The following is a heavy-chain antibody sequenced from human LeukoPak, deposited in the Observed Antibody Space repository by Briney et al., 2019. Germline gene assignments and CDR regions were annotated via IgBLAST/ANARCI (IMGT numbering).Heavy chain of an antibody. D-gene: IGHD3-3*01. CDR1: GFTFSSYG. Sequence: PGGSLRLSCAAPGFTFSSYGMTWVRQAPGKGLEWASGISGSGGSTYYADSVKGRFTISRDNSKNTLYLQMNSLRAEDTAVYYCARGGAYDLAIDYWGQGTLVTVSS. CDR3: ARGGAYDLAIDY. CDR2: ISGSGGST. J-gene: IGHJ4*02. V-gene: IGHV3-23*01.